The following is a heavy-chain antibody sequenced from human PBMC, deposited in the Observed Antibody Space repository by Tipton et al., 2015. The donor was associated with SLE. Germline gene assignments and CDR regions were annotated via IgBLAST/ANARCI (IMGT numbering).Heavy chain of an antibody. V-gene: IGHV4-38-2*01. CDR1: GYSISSAYY. D-gene: IGHD6-6*01. Sequence: TLSLTCDVSGYSISSAYYWGWIRQPPGKGLEWIGEINHSGSTNYNPSLKSRVTISVDTSKNQFSLKLSSVTAADTAVYYCARVNFRWDYSSSYYFDYWGQGTLVTVSS. CDR3: ARVNFRWDYSSSYYFDY. J-gene: IGHJ4*02. CDR2: INHSGST.